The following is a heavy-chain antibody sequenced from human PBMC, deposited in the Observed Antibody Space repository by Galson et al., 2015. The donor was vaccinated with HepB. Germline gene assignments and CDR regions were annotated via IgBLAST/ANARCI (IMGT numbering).Heavy chain of an antibody. D-gene: IGHD4-17*01. CDR1: GFSFSTYN. Sequence: SLRLSCAVSGFSFSTYNMTWIRQAPGKGLEWLSYISGGATYTNYADSVKGRFTISRDNAKNSLYLHMRSLRDDDTAVYYCARVAHSDYGDHAHFDYWGQGTLVTVSS. J-gene: IGHJ4*02. CDR3: ARVAHSDYGDHAHFDY. CDR2: ISGGATYT. V-gene: IGHV3-11*06.